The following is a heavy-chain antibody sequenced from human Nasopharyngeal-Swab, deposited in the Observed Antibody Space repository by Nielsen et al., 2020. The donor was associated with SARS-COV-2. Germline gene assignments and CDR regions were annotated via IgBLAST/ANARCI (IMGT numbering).Heavy chain of an antibody. CDR1: GFTSSAYW. D-gene: IGHD2-15*01. CDR2: ISGSGGST. Sequence: GESLKISCTASGFTSSAYWMYWVRQAPGKGLEWVSAISGSGGSTYYADSVKGRFTISRDNSKNTLYLQMNSLRAEDTAVYYCAKPPRYCSGGSCYFFDYWGQGTLVTVSS. V-gene: IGHV3-23*01. CDR3: AKPPRYCSGGSCYFFDY. J-gene: IGHJ4*02.